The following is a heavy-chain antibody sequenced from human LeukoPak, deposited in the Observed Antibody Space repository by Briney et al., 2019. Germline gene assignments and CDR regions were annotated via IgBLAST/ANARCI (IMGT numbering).Heavy chain of an antibody. V-gene: IGHV6-1*01. CDR1: GDSVSSNSAA. Sequence: SQTLSLTCAISGDSVSSNSAAWNWIRQSPSRGLEWLGRTYYRSKWYNDYAVSVKSRITINPDTSKNQFSLQLNSVTPEDTAVYYCAGTRGAGGMVRGPIDYWGQGTLVTVSS. J-gene: IGHJ4*02. CDR3: AGTRGAGGMVRGPIDY. CDR2: TYYRSKWYN. D-gene: IGHD3-10*01.